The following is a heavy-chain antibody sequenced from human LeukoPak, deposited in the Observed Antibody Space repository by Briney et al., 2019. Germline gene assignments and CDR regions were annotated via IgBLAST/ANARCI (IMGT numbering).Heavy chain of an antibody. V-gene: IGHV3-23*01. Sequence: GGSLRLSCIASGFTFSSYDMNWVRQAPGRGLEWLSVISDGGDSTNYADSVKGRFSIFRDNSKNTLNLQMNRLRAEDTAVYYCVKGGWLDDWGQGTLATVSS. D-gene: IGHD2-15*01. CDR1: GFTFSSYD. J-gene: IGHJ4*02. CDR3: VKGGWLDD. CDR2: ISDGGDST.